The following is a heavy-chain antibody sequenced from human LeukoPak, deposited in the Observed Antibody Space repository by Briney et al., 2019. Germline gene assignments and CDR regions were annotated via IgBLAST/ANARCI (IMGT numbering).Heavy chain of an antibody. Sequence: GGSLRLSCAASGFTFSSNATHWVRQAPGKGLEWVAATSYDERNKYYGDSVRGRFTISRDNSKNTLYLQMNSLRVEDTALYYCARGWDNNDSSGYSAWGQGTLVTVSS. V-gene: IGHV3-30*04. D-gene: IGHD3-22*01. CDR1: GFTFSSNA. CDR2: TSYDERNK. J-gene: IGHJ4*02. CDR3: ARGWDNNDSSGYSA.